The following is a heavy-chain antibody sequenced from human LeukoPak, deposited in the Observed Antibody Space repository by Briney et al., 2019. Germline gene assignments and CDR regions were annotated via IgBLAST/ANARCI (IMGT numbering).Heavy chain of an antibody. CDR2: ISYDGSNK. CDR1: GFTFSSYG. V-gene: IGHV3-30*18. Sequence: PGGSLRLSCAASGFTFSSYGMHWVRQAPGKGLEWVAVISYDGSNKYYADSVKDRFTISRDNSKNTLYLQMNSLRAEDTAVYYCAKEFLRGYYDSSGYLAEYFQHWGQGTLVTVSS. J-gene: IGHJ1*01. D-gene: IGHD3-22*01. CDR3: AKEFLRGYYDSSGYLAEYFQH.